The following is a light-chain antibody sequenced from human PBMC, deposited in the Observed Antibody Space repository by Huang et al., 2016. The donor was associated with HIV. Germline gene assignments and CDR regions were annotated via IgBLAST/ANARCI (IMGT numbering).Light chain of an antibody. J-gene: IGKJ1*01. V-gene: IGKV1-5*03. CDR1: QNISSW. CDR2: EIS. Sequence: DIQMTQSPSTLSAFVGDRLTTTCRASQNISSWLAWYQQKPGKAPRLLIYEISSLERGVPSRFSGSGSGTEFNLTISSLQPDDIGTYYCQYGETFGQGSKVEVK. CDR3: QYGET.